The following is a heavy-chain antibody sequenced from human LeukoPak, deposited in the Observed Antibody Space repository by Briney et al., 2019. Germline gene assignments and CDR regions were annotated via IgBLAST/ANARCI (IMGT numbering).Heavy chain of an antibody. J-gene: IGHJ4*02. CDR3: VREGEGPLSKDFDY. Sequence: ASMKVSCKSSGFTFTDHYIHWVRQGPGQGLEWMGYIGRHSTFTSSPQGFQGRVTMTRDASMSTAYMELTRLTSDDTAVYYCVREGEGPLSKDFDYWGQGTLVTVSS. CDR1: GFTFTDHY. V-gene: IGHV1-2*02. D-gene: IGHD2/OR15-2a*01. CDR2: IGRHSTFT.